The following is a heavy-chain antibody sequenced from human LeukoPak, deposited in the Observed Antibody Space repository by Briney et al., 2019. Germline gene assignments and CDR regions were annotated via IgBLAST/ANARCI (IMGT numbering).Heavy chain of an antibody. CDR2: INPNSGDT. CDR3: AREAYGSGSYHFDY. J-gene: IGHJ4*02. CDR1: GYTFNGHY. D-gene: IGHD3-10*01. Sequence: GASVKVSCKASGYTFNGHYMHWVRQAPGQGLEWMGWINPNSGDTNYAQKFQGRVTMTRVTSISTFYTELSRLRSDDSAVYYCAREAYGSGSYHFDYWGQGTLVTVSS. V-gene: IGHV1-2*02.